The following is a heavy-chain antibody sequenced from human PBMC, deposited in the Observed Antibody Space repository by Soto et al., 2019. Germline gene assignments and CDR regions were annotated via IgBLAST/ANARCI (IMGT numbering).Heavy chain of an antibody. CDR1: GYTFTSYA. V-gene: IGHV1-3*01. Sequence: ASVKVSCKASGYTFTSYAMHWVRQAPGQRLEWMGWINAGNGNTKYSQKFQGRVTITRDTYASTAYMELSSLRSEDTAVYYCARASARMYSSKTGGVDYWGQGTLVTVSS. CDR3: ARASARMYSSKTGGVDY. CDR2: INAGNGNT. D-gene: IGHD6-13*01. J-gene: IGHJ4*02.